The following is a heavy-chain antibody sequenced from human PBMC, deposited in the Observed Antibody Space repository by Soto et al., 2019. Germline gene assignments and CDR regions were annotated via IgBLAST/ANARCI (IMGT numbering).Heavy chain of an antibody. CDR1: GASIRSYH. Sequence: QVQLQESGPGLVKPSETLSLTCAVSGASIRSYHWSWIRQPAGKGLEWIGRMQHTGNTNYNPSLKSRVTMSVDTSKNQISLKMTSVTAAETAVYFCAKDVSSRRWFDPWGQGILVIVSS. CDR3: AKDVSSRRWFDP. J-gene: IGHJ5*02. D-gene: IGHD3-16*01. CDR2: MQHTGNT. V-gene: IGHV4-4*07.